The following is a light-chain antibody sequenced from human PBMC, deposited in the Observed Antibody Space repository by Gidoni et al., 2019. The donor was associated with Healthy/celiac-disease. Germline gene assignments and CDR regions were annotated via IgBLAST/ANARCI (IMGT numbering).Light chain of an antibody. CDR1: SSDVGGYNY. CDR3: SSYTSSTYVV. V-gene: IGLV2-14*04. J-gene: IGLJ2*01. Sequence: SPGQSITISCTGTSSDVGGYNYVSWYQQHPGKAPKLMIYDVSNRPSGVSNRFSGSKSGNTASLTISGLQAEDEADYYCSSYTSSTYVVFGGGTKLTVL. CDR2: DVS.